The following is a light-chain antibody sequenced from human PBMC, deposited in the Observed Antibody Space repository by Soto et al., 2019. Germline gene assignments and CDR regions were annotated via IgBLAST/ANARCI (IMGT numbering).Light chain of an antibody. CDR2: VIN. CDR1: SCDVGGYHY. J-gene: IGLJ3*02. Sequence: QSVLTQPPSASGSPGQTVTISCTGTSCDVGGYHYVSWYQHHPETAPKLIIYVINKRPSGVPDRFSGSKSGNPASLTVSGLQAEDEAEYYCSSYASSHSFVVFGGGTKLTVL. V-gene: IGLV2-8*01. CDR3: SSYASSHSFVV.